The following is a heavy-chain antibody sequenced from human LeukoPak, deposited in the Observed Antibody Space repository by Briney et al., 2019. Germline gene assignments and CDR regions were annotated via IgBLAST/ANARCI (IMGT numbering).Heavy chain of an antibody. J-gene: IGHJ4*02. CDR2: MNPNSGNT. Sequence: ASVKVSCQASGYTFTSYDINWVRQATGQGLEWMGWMNPNSGNTGYAQKFQGRVTMTRNTSISTAYMELSSLRSEDTAVYYCARQGGSYPTVDYWGQGTLVTVSS. CDR3: ARQGGSYPTVDY. D-gene: IGHD1-26*01. V-gene: IGHV1-8*01. CDR1: GYTFTSYD.